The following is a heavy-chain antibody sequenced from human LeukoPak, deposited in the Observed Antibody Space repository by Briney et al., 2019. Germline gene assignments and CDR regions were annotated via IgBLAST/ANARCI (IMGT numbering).Heavy chain of an antibody. J-gene: IGHJ4*02. Sequence: GASVKVSCKASGYTFTSYDINWVRQATGQGLEWMGWMNPNSGNTGYAQKFQGRVTMTRNTSISTAYMELSSLRSEDTAVYYCATRGSDYYDSSGYLTYWGQGTLVTVSS. CDR3: ATRGSDYYDSSGYLTY. V-gene: IGHV1-8*01. D-gene: IGHD3-22*01. CDR2: MNPNSGNT. CDR1: GYTFTSYD.